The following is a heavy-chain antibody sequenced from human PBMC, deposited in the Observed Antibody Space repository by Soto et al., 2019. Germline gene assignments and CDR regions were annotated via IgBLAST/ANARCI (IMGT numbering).Heavy chain of an antibody. D-gene: IGHD2-2*01. V-gene: IGHV6-1*01. J-gene: IGHJ5*02. CDR3: ARDLSDIVVVPAALNWFDP. CDR2: TYYRSKWYN. CDR1: GDSVSSNSAA. Sequence: SETLSLTCAISGDSVSSNSAAWNWIRQSPSRGLEWLGRTYYRSKWYNDYAVSVNSRITINPDTSKNQFSLQLNSVTPEDTAVYYCARDLSDIVVVPAALNWFDPWGQGTLVTVSS.